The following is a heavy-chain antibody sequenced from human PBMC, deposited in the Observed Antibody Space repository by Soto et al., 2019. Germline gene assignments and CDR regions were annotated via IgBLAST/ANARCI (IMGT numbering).Heavy chain of an antibody. CDR1: GFTFNSYA. Sequence: EVQLLESGGGLGQPGGSLRLSCAASGFTFNSYAMSWVRQAPGMGLEWVSAISGSGSYTYYADSVKGRFTISRDNSKKTLYLQMNSLRAEDTAVYYCAKVVLVTATLHAFDTWGQGTLVTVSS. CDR2: ISGSGSYT. J-gene: IGHJ3*02. D-gene: IGHD2-15*01. CDR3: AKVVLVTATLHAFDT. V-gene: IGHV3-23*01.